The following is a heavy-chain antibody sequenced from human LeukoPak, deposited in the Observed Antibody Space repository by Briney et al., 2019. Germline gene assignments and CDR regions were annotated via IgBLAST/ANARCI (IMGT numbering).Heavy chain of an antibody. J-gene: IGHJ4*02. V-gene: IGHV1-2*02. Sequence: ASVKVSCKASGYTFTDYYMHWVRQAPGQGLEWMGWINPHSGGTDHAQKFQGRVTMTRDTSISTAYMELSSLRSEDTAVYYCARTKTYYYDSSSYSFDYWGQGTLVTVSS. D-gene: IGHD3-22*01. CDR1: GYTFTDYY. CDR3: ARTKTYYYDSSSYSFDY. CDR2: INPHSGGT.